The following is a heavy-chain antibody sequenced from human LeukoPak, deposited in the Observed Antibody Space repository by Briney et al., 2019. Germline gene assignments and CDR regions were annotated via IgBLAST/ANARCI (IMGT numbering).Heavy chain of an antibody. Sequence: SETLSLTCTVSGRPISSGDYYWSWIRQPPGKGLEWIAYIYYSGSAFYNPSLKSRVTISQDTSKKQFSLKLSSLTAADTAMYFCARAIASSGSRLFDYWGEGTLVTVSS. CDR2: IYYSGSA. D-gene: IGHD3-10*01. J-gene: IGHJ4*02. CDR1: GRPISSGDYY. CDR3: ARAIASSGSRLFDY. V-gene: IGHV4-30-4*01.